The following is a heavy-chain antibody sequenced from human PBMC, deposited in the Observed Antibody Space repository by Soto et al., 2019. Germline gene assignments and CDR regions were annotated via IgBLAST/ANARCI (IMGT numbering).Heavy chain of an antibody. CDR1: GGTFSSYT. J-gene: IGHJ4*02. CDR2: IIPILGIA. D-gene: IGHD3-10*01. Sequence: QVQLVQSGAEVKKPGSSVKVSCKASGGTFSSYTISWVRQAPGQGLEWMGRIIPILGIANYAQKFQGRVTITADKSSSTAYMELSSQRSEDTAVYYCATESRSMIRGVIHDYWCQGTLVTVCS. CDR3: ATESRSMIRGVIHDY. V-gene: IGHV1-69*02.